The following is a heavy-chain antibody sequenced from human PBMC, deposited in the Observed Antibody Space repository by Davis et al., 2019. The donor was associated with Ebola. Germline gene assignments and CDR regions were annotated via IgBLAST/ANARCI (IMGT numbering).Heavy chain of an antibody. CDR2: ISAYNGNT. CDR3: ARDGFYDFWSATNNPSHCDH. Sequence: ASVQVSCKASGYTFSSYGISWVRQAPGQGFEWMGWISAYNGNTNYAQKLKDRVTMTTDISTSTAYMELRSLRSDDTAVYFCARDGFYDFWSATNNPSHCDHWGQGTLVTVSS. D-gene: IGHD3-3*01. J-gene: IGHJ5*02. CDR1: GYTFSSYG. V-gene: IGHV1-18*04.